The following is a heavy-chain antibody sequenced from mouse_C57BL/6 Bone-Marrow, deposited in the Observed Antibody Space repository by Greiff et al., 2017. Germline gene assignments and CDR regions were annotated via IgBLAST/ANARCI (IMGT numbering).Heavy chain of an antibody. CDR3: AREGIGSSHVRWYFDV. CDR1: GYTFTSYW. Sequence: QVQLQQPGTELVKPGASVKLSCKASGYTFTSYWMHWVKQRPGQGLEWIGNINPSNGGTNYNEKFKSKATLTVDKSSSTAYMQLSSLTSEDSAVYYCAREGIGSSHVRWYFDVWGTGTTVTVSS. D-gene: IGHD1-1*01. V-gene: IGHV1-53*01. CDR2: INPSNGGT. J-gene: IGHJ1*03.